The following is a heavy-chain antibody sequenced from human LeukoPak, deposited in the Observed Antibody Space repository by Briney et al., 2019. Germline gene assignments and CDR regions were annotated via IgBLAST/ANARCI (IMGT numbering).Heavy chain of an antibody. J-gene: IGHJ4*02. V-gene: IGHV1-2*02. CDR2: INPNSGGT. CDR1: GYTFTGYY. D-gene: IGHD3-22*01. Sequence: ASVKVSCKASGYTFTGYYMHWVRQAPGQGLEWMGWINPNSGGTNYAQKFQGRVTITRNTSISTAYMELSSLRSEDTAVYYCARGTQNYYDSSGYHFDYWGQGTLVTVSS. CDR3: ARGTQNYYDSSGYHFDY.